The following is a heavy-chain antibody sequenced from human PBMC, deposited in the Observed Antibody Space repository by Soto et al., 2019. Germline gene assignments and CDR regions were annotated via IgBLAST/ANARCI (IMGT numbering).Heavy chain of an antibody. CDR1: GYTFTGYY. J-gene: IGHJ3*02. CDR2: INPNSGGT. V-gene: IGHV1-2*02. Sequence: ASVKVSCKASGYTFTGYYMHWVRQAPGQGLEWMGWINPNSGGTNYAQKFQGRVTMTRDTSISTAYMELSRLRSDDTAVYYCARVRSEAYSGYDGAFDIWGQGTMVTVSS. D-gene: IGHD5-12*01. CDR3: ARVRSEAYSGYDGAFDI.